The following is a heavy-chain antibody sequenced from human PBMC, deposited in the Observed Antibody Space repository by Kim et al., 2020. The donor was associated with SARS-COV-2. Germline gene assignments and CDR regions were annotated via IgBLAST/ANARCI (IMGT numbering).Heavy chain of an antibody. V-gene: IGHV3-21*01. Sequence: GGSLRLSCAASGFTFSSYSMNWVRQAPGKGLEWVSSISSSSSYIYYADSVKGRFTISRDNAKNSLYLQMNSLRAEDTAVYYCAGLNDYGDYYDYWGQGTLVTVSS. D-gene: IGHD4-17*01. CDR3: AGLNDYGDYYDY. CDR1: GFTFSSYS. J-gene: IGHJ4*02. CDR2: ISSSSSYI.